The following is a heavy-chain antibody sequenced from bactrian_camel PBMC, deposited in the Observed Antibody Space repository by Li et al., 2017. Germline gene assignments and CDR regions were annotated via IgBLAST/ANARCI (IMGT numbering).Heavy chain of an antibody. CDR2: IYTGDGTT. J-gene: IGHJ4*01. V-gene: IGHV3S1*01. CDR3: AADFLQYCTTQRLTY. D-gene: IGHD1*01. CDR1: GSTNRNYC. Sequence: HVQLVESGGGSVQAGGSLRLSCAFSGSTNRNYCMTWFRQVAGKEREGAATIYTGDGTTSYADSVKDRFTISQDNAKNTLYLQMANVKPEDTAKYYCAADFLQYCTTQRLTYWGQGTQVTVS.